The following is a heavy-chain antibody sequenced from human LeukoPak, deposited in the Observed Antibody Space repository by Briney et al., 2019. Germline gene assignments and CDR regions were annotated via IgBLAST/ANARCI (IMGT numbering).Heavy chain of an antibody. CDR1: GDSVSSNSAA. CDR2: TYYRSKWYN. V-gene: IGHV6-1*01. CDR3: AREGFLSYYDSSGYYPYYFDY. J-gene: IGHJ4*02. D-gene: IGHD3-22*01. Sequence: SQTLSLTCAISGDSVSSNSAAWNWIRQSPSRGLEWLGRTYYRSKWYNDYAVSVKSRITINPDTSKNQFSLQLNSVTPEDTVVYYCAREGFLSYYDSSGYYPYYFDYWGQGTLVTVSS.